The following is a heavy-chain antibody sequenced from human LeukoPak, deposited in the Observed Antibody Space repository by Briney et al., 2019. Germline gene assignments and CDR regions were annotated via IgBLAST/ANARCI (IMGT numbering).Heavy chain of an antibody. V-gene: IGHV4-59*01. CDR1: GGSISSYY. J-gene: IGHJ6*03. CDR3: ARDGDFWSGYQYYYYYYMDV. CDR2: IYYSGST. D-gene: IGHD3-3*01. Sequence: SETLSLTCTVSGGSISSYYWIWIRQPPGKGLEWIGYIYYSGSTNYNPSLKSRVTISVDTSKNQFSLKLSSVTAADTAVYYCARDGDFWSGYQYYYYYYMDVWGKGTTVTVSS.